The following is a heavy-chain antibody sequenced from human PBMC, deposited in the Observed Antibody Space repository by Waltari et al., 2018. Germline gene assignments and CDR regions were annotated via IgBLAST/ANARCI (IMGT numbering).Heavy chain of an antibody. CDR3: AREYYDILTG. J-gene: IGHJ4*02. CDR2: IYYRGRT. V-gene: IGHV4-39*01. CDR1: GGSISSSSYY. D-gene: IGHD3-9*01. Sequence: QLQLQESGPGLVKPSETLSLTCTVSGGSISSSSYYWGWIRQPPGTGLEWIGSIYYRGRTYYTPSLNSRVTISVDTSKNQSPLKLSSVTAADTAVYYCAREYYDILTGWGQGTLVTVSS.